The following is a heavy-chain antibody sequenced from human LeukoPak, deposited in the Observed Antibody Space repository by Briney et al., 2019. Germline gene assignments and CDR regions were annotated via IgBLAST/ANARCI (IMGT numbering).Heavy chain of an antibody. Sequence: PGRSLRLSCAASGFTFDDYAMHWVRQAPGKGLEWVSGISWSSGSIGYADSVKGRFTISRDNAMNSLYLQMNSLRAEDTALYYCAKSSLWYSSGWYYFDYWGQGTLVTVSS. J-gene: IGHJ4*02. D-gene: IGHD6-19*01. CDR1: GFTFDDYA. CDR3: AKSSLWYSSGWYYFDY. V-gene: IGHV3-9*01. CDR2: ISWSSGSI.